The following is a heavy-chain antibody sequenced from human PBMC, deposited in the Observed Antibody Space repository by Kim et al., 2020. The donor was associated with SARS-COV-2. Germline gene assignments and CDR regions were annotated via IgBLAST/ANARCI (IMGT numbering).Heavy chain of an antibody. CDR3: ARGLAFAVVPAARRYYFDY. V-gene: IGHV4-34*01. Sequence: SETLSLTCAVYGGSFSGYYWSWIRQPPGKGLEWIGEINHSGSTNYNPSLKSRVTISVDTSKNQFSLKLSSVTAADTAVYYCARGLAFAVVPAARRYYFDYWGQGTLVTVSS. D-gene: IGHD2-2*01. CDR1: GGSFSGYY. J-gene: IGHJ4*02. CDR2: INHSGST.